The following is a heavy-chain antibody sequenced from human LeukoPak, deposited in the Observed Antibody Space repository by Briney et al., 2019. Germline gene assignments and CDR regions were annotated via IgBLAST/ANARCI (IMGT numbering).Heavy chain of an antibody. CDR2: IYYSGST. CDR3: ARVGRTIFGVVKYYFDY. V-gene: IGHV4-59*01. Sequence: SETLSLTCTVSGGSISSYYWSWLRQPPGKGLEWIGYIYYSGSTNYNPSLKSRVTISVDTSKNQFSLKLSSVTAADTAVYYCARVGRTIFGVVKYYFDYWGQGTLVTVSS. D-gene: IGHD3-3*01. J-gene: IGHJ4*02. CDR1: GGSISSYY.